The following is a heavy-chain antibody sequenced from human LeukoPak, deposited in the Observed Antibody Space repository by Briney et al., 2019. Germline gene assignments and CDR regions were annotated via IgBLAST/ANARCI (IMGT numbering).Heavy chain of an antibody. Sequence: PGGSLRLSCAASGFTFSSYAMHWVRQAPGKGLEWVAVISYDGSNKYYADSVKGRFTISRDNSKNTLYLQMNSLRAEDTAVYYCAKIRFVAVASQLFDYWGQGTLVTVSS. D-gene: IGHD6-19*01. CDR2: ISYDGSNK. CDR1: GFTFSSYA. J-gene: IGHJ4*02. CDR3: AKIRFVAVASQLFDY. V-gene: IGHV3-30-3*01.